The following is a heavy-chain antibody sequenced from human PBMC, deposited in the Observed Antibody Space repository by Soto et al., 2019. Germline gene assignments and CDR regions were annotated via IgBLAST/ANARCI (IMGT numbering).Heavy chain of an antibody. Sequence: PSETLSLTCTVSGGSTFSDDWTWIRPPPGKGLEWIGYISRGGSSRYAPSLKGRVTFSTDTSKNQVSLKLTYVTVADTAVYYCARGYWFDPWGPGTLVTVSS. CDR3: ARGYWFDP. CDR2: ISRGGSS. CDR1: GGSTFSDD. V-gene: IGHV4-59*01. J-gene: IGHJ5*02.